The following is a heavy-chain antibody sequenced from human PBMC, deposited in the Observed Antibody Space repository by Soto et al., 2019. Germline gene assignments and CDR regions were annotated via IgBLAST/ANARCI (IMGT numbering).Heavy chain of an antibody. CDR1: GYTVSELS. J-gene: IGHJ1*01. D-gene: IGHD6-19*01. CDR3: ATHSVYSSGWNXSXGAPNEYLHH. CDR2: YDVEAGET. V-gene: IGHV1-24*01. Sequence: ASVKVSCKVSGYTVSELSMHWVRQAPGKGFERMGGYDVEAGETIYAQKFQGRVTMADDTSTETAYMEQSSLRSEDTAIYNCATHSVYSSGWNXSXGAPNEYLHH.